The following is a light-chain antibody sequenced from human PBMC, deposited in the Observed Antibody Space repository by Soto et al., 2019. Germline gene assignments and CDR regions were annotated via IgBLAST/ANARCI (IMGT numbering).Light chain of an antibody. CDR2: GAS. CDR1: QSVGSSH. Sequence: EIVLRQSPGTLSLSPGERATLSCRASQSVGSSHLAWYQQKPGQAPRLLIYGASSRATGIPDRFSGSGSGTDFTLTISRLEPEDFAVYYCQQYGSAPWTFGQGTKVDIK. V-gene: IGKV3-20*01. CDR3: QQYGSAPWT. J-gene: IGKJ1*01.